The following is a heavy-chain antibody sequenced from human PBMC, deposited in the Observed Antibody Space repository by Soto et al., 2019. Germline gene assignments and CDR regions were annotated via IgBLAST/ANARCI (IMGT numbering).Heavy chain of an antibody. CDR2: IYPGDSDT. Sequence: PGESLKISCKGSGYSFTSYWIGWVRQMPGKGLEWMGIIYPGDSDTRYSPSFQGQVTISADKSISTAYLQWSSLKASDTAMYYCARTRREMATIGSREAYYYYGMDVWGQGTTVTVSS. D-gene: IGHD5-12*01. CDR1: GYSFTSYW. J-gene: IGHJ6*02. CDR3: ARTRREMATIGSREAYYYYGMDV. V-gene: IGHV5-51*01.